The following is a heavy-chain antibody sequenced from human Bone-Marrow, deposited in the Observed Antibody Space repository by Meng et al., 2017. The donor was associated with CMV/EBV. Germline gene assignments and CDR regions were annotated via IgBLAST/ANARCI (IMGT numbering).Heavy chain of an antibody. J-gene: IGHJ6*02. Sequence: SVKVSCKASGGTFSSYAISWVRQAPGQGLEWMGGIIPIFGTANYAQKFQGRVTITTDESTSTAYRELSSLRSEDTAVDYCASTVNYDSPGWGVWGQGTAVTVSS. D-gene: IGHD3-3*01. CDR3: ASTVNYDSPGWGV. CDR2: IIPIFGTA. V-gene: IGHV1-69*05. CDR1: GGTFSSYA.